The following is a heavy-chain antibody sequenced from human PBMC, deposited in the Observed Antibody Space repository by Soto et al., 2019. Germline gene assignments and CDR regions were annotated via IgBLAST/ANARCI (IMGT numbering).Heavy chain of an antibody. D-gene: IGHD6-6*01. V-gene: IGHV3-53*04. CDR3: ARVNTEYSSSRYYYYMDV. CDR1: GFTVSSNY. Sequence: GGSLRLSCAASGFTVSSNYMSWVRQAPGKGLEWVSVIYSGGSTYYADSVKGRFTISRHNSKNTLYLQMNSLRAEDTAVYYCARVNTEYSSSRYYYYMDVWGKGTTVTVSS. CDR2: IYSGGST. J-gene: IGHJ6*03.